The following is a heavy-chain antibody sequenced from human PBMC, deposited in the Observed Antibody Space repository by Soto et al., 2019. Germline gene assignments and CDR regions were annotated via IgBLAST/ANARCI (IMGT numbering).Heavy chain of an antibody. CDR3: SGVDHGETSRVYH. D-gene: IGHD2-2*01. CDR2: INPFDGSR. CDR1: GYIFTSYY. J-gene: IGHJ4*02. V-gene: IGHV1-46*03. Sequence: ASVKVSCKASGYIFTSYYIHWVRQAPGQGLEWMGWINPFDGSRMFAQSFQGRVTMTRDTSTSTVYMEVSSLRSEDTAVYYCSGVDHGETSRVYHWGEGSLVTVSS.